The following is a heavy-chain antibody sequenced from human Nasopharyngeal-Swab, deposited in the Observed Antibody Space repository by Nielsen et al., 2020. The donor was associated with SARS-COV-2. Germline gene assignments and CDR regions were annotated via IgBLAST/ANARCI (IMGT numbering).Heavy chain of an antibody. Sequence: SETLSLTCTVSGGSISSSSYYWSWIRQPPGKGLEWIGYIYYSGSTNYNPSLKSRVTISVDTSKNQFSLKLSSVTAADTAVYYYARIAVAALNDWYFDLWGRGTLVTVSS. J-gene: IGHJ2*01. CDR2: IYYSGST. CDR1: GGSISSSSYY. D-gene: IGHD6-19*01. V-gene: IGHV4-61*01. CDR3: ARIAVAALNDWYFDL.